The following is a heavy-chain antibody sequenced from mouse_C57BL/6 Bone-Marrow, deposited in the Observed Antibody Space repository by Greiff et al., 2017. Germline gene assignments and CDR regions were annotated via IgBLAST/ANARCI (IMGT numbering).Heavy chain of an antibody. V-gene: IGHV1-55*01. CDR2: IYPGSGST. Sequence: QVQLKQPGAELVKPGASVKMSCKASGYTFTSYWITWVKQRPGQGLEWIGDIYPGSGSTNYNEKFKSKATLTVDTSSSTAYMQRSSLTSEDSAVYYCALVITTVVAHYFDYWGQGTTLTVSS. D-gene: IGHD1-1*01. CDR3: ALVITTVVAHYFDY. J-gene: IGHJ2*01. CDR1: GYTFTSYW.